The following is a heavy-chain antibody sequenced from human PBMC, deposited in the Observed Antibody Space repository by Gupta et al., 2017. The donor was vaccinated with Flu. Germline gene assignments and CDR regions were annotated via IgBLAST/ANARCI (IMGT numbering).Heavy chain of an antibody. CDR3: AKSPYKYYYGSGPPPEDAFDI. J-gene: IGHJ3*02. CDR1: GSTFLSYA. CDR2: INYSGDST. Sequence: EVQLLESGGGLVQPGGSLRLSCAATGSTFLSYAMSWVRQAPGKGLEWVSGINYSGDSTYYADSVKGRFTISRDNSKNTLYLQMNSRRAEDTAVYYCAKSPYKYYYGSGPPPEDAFDIWGQGTMVTVS. D-gene: IGHD3-10*01. V-gene: IGHV3-23*01.